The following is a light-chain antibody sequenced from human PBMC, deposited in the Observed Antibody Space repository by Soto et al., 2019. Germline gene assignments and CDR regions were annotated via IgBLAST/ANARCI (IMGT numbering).Light chain of an antibody. CDR1: SSGVGSYKV. V-gene: IGLV2-23*01. J-gene: IGLJ3*02. CDR2: EGT. Sequence: QSALTQPASVSGSPGQSITLSCTGSSSGVGSYKVVSWYQHHPGTSPKLIVFEGTNRPSGVSARFSGSKSGNTASLTISGLQAEDEAHYYCCSYSGTWVFGGGTKLTVL. CDR3: CSYSGTWV.